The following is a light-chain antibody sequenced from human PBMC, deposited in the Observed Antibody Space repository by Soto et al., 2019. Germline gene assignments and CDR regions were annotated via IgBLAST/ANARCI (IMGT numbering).Light chain of an antibody. CDR1: QSISSW. CDR3: QQYNSYS. Sequence: ITMSQSPAAVSASVGDRVPLTCRASQSISSWLAWYQQQPGRAPKLLIYDASSLESGVPSRFSGSGSGTEFTLTISSLQPDDFATYYCQQYNSYSFGQGTKV. V-gene: IGKV1-5*01. CDR2: DAS. J-gene: IGKJ1*01.